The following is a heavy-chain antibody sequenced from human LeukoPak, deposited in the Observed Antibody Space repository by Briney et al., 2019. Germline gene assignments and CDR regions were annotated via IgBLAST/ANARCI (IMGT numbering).Heavy chain of an antibody. CDR3: AKDFNWAFDY. D-gene: IGHD1-1*01. Sequence: GGSLRLSCATSGFTFSHYGMHWVRQAPGRGLDWVAHIRYDESDKYYADSVKGRFTISRDISKNTVYLQMNSLRVEDTAVCYCAKDFNWAFDYWGQGTLVTVSS. J-gene: IGHJ4*02. V-gene: IGHV3-30*02. CDR1: GFTFSHYG. CDR2: IRYDESDK.